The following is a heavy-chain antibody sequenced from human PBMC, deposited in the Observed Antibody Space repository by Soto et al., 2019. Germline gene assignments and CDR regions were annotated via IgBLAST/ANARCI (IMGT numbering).Heavy chain of an antibody. CDR1: GGSVSSGSYY. CDR3: ARDTPASPYYYYGMDV. V-gene: IGHV4-61*01. J-gene: IGHJ6*02. CDR2: IYYSGST. D-gene: IGHD2-2*01. Sequence: KTSETLSLTCTVSGGSVSSGSYYWSWIRQPPGKGLEWIGYIYYSGSTNYNPSLKSRVTISVDTSKNQFSLKLSSVTAADTAVYYCARDTPASPYYYYGMDVWGQGTTVTVSS.